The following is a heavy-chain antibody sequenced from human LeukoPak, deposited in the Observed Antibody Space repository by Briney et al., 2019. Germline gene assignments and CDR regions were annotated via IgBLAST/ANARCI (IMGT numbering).Heavy chain of an antibody. Sequence: PSETLFLTCTVSGGSISSGGYYWSWIRQHPRKGLEWIGYIYYSGSTYYNPSLKSRVTISVDTSKNQFSLKLSSVTAADTAVYYCARGGYCNSASCYTASSLDYWGQGTLVTVSS. CDR2: IYYSGST. CDR3: ARGGYCNSASCYTASSLDY. J-gene: IGHJ4*02. D-gene: IGHD2-2*02. CDR1: GGSISSGGYY. V-gene: IGHV4-31*03.